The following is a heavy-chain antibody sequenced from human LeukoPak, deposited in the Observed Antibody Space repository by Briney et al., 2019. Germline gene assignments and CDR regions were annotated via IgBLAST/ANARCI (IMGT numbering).Heavy chain of an antibody. CDR2: IYYSGST. CDR1: GGSISSGDYY. CDR3: AREDIVGRGYFDY. Sequence: SQTLSLTCTVSGGSISSGDYYWSWIRQPPGKGLEWIGYIYYSGSTYYNPSLKSRVTISVGTSKNQFSLKLSSVTAADTAVCYCAREDIVGRGYFDYWGQGTLVTVSS. V-gene: IGHV4-30-4*01. D-gene: IGHD5-12*01. J-gene: IGHJ4*02.